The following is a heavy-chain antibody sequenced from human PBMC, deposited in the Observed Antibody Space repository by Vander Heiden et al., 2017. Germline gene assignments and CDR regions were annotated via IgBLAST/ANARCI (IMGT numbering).Heavy chain of an antibody. CDR2: IKSKTDGGTT. J-gene: IGHJ4*02. CDR3: TTGTNHLGY. V-gene: IGHV3-15*01. D-gene: IGHD2-8*01. CDR1: GVTFSNAW. Sequence: EVQLAESGGGLVKPGGSLGLSCAASGVTFSNAWMSWVRQAPGKGLEWVGRIKSKTDGGTTDYAAPVKGRFAISRDDPNNTLYLQMNSLKTEDTAVYYCTTGTNHLGYWGQGTLVTVSS.